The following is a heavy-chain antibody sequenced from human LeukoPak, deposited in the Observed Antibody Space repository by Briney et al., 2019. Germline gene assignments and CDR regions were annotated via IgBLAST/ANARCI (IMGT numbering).Heavy chain of an antibody. J-gene: IGHJ2*01. V-gene: IGHV3-48*01. D-gene: IGHD4-17*01. Sequence: QSGGSLRLSCAASGFTFSSYSMNWVRQAPGKGLEWVSHISTSGSSIYYADSVKGRFTISRDNSKNTLYLQVNSLRAEDTAVYYCAKDSLYGDGKIYWYLDLWGCGTLVTVSS. CDR1: GFTFSSYS. CDR2: ISTSGSSI. CDR3: AKDSLYGDGKIYWYLDL.